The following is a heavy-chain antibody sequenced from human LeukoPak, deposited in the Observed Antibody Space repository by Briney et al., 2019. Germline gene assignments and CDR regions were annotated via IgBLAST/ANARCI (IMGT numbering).Heavy chain of an antibody. V-gene: IGHV3-53*01. D-gene: IGHD6-19*01. CDR2: IYSGGST. Sequence: GGSLRLSCAASGFTDYITWVRQAPGKGLEWVSVIYSGGSTYYAASVKGRFSVSGDNSKNTVYLQMNSLRAEDTAVYYCAGVSFSSGWYRDYWGQGTLVTVSS. CDR1: GFTDY. CDR3: AGVSFSSGWYRDY. J-gene: IGHJ4*02.